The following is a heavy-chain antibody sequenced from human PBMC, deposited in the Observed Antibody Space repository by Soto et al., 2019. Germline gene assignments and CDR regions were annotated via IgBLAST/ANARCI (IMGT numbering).Heavy chain of an antibody. CDR2: IYYSGSTYYT. V-gene: IGHV4-39*07. J-gene: IGHJ5*02. D-gene: IGHD3-10*01. Sequence: PSQTLSLTCTVSGGSISSSSYYWGWIRQPPGKGLEWIGSIYYSGSTYYTYYNPSLKSRVTISVDTSKNQFSLKLSSVTAADTAVYYCARDPGSGSYYGWFDPSGQGTLVTVSS. CDR3: ARDPGSGSYYGWFDP. CDR1: GGSISSSSYY.